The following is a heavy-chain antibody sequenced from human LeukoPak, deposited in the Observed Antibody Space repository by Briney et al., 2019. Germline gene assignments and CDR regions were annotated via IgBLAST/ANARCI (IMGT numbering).Heavy chain of an antibody. CDR2: IKQDGSEK. V-gene: IGHV3-7*01. D-gene: IGHD5-18*01. J-gene: IGHJ4*02. CDR1: GFTFSSYW. CDR3: ARSLDSYGSTFDY. Sequence: GGSLRLSCAASGFTFSSYWMSWVRQAPGKGLEWVANIKQDGSEKYYVDSVKGRFTTSRDNAKNSLYLQMNSLRAEDTAVYYCARSLDSYGSTFDYWGQGTLVTVSS.